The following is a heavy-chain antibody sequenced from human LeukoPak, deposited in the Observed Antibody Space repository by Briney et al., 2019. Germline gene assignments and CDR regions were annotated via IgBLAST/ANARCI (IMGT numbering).Heavy chain of an antibody. CDR3: ARTNAFDI. CDR1: GGSISSYY. Sequence: ASETLSLTCTVSGGSISSYYWSWIRQPPGKGLEWIGYIYYSGGTNYNPSLKSRVTISVDTSKNLFSLKLSSVTVADTAVYYCARTNAFDIWGQGTMVTVSS. V-gene: IGHV4-59*08. J-gene: IGHJ3*02. CDR2: IYYSGGT.